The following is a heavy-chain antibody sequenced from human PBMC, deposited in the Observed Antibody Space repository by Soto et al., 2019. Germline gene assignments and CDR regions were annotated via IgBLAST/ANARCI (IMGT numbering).Heavy chain of an antibody. V-gene: IGHV1-3*01. CDR3: ACRYSGSYHYYCYGRGV. J-gene: IGHJ6*02. D-gene: IGHD1-26*01. Sequence: ASVKVSCKASGYTFTSYAMHWVRQAPGQRLEWMGWINAGNGNTKYSQKFQGRVTITRDTSASTAYMELSSLRSEDTAVYYCACRYSGSYHYYCYGRGVWGQGTTVTVS. CDR1: GYTFTSYA. CDR2: INAGNGNT.